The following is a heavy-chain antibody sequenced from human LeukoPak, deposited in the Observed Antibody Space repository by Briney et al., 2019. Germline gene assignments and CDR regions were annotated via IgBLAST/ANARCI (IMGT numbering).Heavy chain of an antibody. CDR1: GGSITSYY. CDR2: IYYSGST. CDR3: ARDFCSAGSCYGIDF. Sequence: SETLSLTCTVSGGSITSYYWSWIRQPPGKGLEWIGYIYYSGSTNYNPSLKSRVTISVDTSKNQFSLKLNSVTAADTAVYYCARDFCSAGSCYGIDFWGQGTLVTVSS. J-gene: IGHJ4*02. D-gene: IGHD2-15*01. V-gene: IGHV4-59*01.